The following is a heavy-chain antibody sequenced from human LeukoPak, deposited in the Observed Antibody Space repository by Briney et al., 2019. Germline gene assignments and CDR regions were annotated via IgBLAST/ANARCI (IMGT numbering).Heavy chain of an antibody. J-gene: IGHJ4*02. D-gene: IGHD6-6*01. Sequence: GGTLRLSCAASGFTFTNYWMHWVRQAPGMGLVWVSRLPPDELGIIYADSVKGRFTVSRDNAKNTVYLQMNNLRVDDTAMYYCVGTIASRGSEYWGQGALVTVSS. V-gene: IGHV3-74*01. CDR2: LPPDELGI. CDR1: GFTFTNYW. CDR3: VGTIASRGSEY.